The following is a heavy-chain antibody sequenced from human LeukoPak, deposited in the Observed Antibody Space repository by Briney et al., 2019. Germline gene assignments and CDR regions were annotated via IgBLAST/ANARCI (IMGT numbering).Heavy chain of an antibody. CDR3: ARGSYSGYDPGAFDY. V-gene: IGHV4-61*01. CDR1: GGSVSSGSYY. CDR2: IYYSGST. D-gene: IGHD5-12*01. Sequence: SETLSLTCTVSGGSVSSGSYYWSWIRQPPGKGLEWIGSIYYSGSTNYNPSFKSRVTISVDTPKNQFSLKLSSVTAADTAVYYCARGSYSGYDPGAFDYWGQGTLVTVSS. J-gene: IGHJ4*02.